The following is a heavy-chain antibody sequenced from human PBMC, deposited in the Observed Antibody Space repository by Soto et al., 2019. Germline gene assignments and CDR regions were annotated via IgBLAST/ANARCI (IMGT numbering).Heavy chain of an antibody. J-gene: IGHJ6*02. D-gene: IGHD2-2*01. V-gene: IGHV4-30-4*01. CDR2: IYYSGST. CDR1: GGSISSGDYY. Sequence: SETLSLTCTVSGGSISSGDYYWSWIRQPPGKGLEWIGYIYYSGSTYYNPSLKSRVTISVDTSKNQFSLKLSSVTAADTAGYYCARDGSGLGYCSSTSCPPDVMDVSGQGTKVTLSS. CDR3: ARDGSGLGYCSSTSCPPDVMDV.